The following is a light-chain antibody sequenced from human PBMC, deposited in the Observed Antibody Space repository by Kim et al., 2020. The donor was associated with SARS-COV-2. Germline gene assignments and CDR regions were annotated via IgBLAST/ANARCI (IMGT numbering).Light chain of an antibody. CDR1: QSVSSY. V-gene: IGKV3-11*01. CDR2: GAS. Sequence: EIVLTQSPATLSLSPGERATLSCRASQSVSSYLAWYQQKPGQAPRLLIYGASNRATGIPARFSGSGSGTDFTLTISSLEPEDFAVYYCQQHSNWPWTFGQGTKVDIK. CDR3: QQHSNWPWT. J-gene: IGKJ1*01.